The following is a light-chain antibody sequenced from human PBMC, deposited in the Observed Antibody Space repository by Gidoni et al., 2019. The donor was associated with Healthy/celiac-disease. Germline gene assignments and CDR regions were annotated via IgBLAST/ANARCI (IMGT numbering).Light chain of an antibody. CDR3: QQLNSYPPMYT. J-gene: IGKJ2*01. V-gene: IGKV1-9*01. CDR2: AAS. Sequence: DIQLTQSPSFLSASVGDRVTITCRASQGISSYLAWYQQKPGKAPKLLLYAASSLQSGVPSRFSGSGSGTEFTLTISSLPPEDFATYYCQQLNSYPPMYTFGQGTKLEIK. CDR1: QGISSY.